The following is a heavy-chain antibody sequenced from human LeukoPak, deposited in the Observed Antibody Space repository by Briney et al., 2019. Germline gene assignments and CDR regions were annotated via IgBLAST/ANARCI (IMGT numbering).Heavy chain of an antibody. J-gene: IGHJ4*02. CDR3: ARSIAVAGPYYFDY. CDR2: ISSNGDST. D-gene: IGHD6-19*01. CDR1: RFSFSSYG. V-gene: IGHV3-64*01. Sequence: PGGSLRLSCAASRFSFSSYGMHWVRQAPGKGLKYVSVISSNGDSTYYANSVKGRFTISRDNSKNMVYLQMGSLRAEDMAVYYCARSIAVAGPYYFDYWGQGTLVTVSS.